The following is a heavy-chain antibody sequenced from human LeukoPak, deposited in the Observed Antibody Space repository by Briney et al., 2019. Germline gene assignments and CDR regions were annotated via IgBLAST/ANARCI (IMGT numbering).Heavy chain of an antibody. D-gene: IGHD6-19*01. Sequence: KPSETLSLTCTVSGVSISSYYWSWLRQPPGKGLEWIGYIYYSGSTNYNPSLKSRVTISVDTSKNQFSLKLSSVTAADTAVYYCASLAVAGRLIDYWGQGTLVTVSS. V-gene: IGHV4-59*08. CDR1: GVSISSYY. J-gene: IGHJ4*02. CDR3: ASLAVAGRLIDY. CDR2: IYYSGST.